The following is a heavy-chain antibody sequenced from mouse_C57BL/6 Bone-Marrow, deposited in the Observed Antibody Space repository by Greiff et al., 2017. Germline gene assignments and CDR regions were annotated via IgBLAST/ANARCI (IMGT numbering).Heavy chain of an antibody. CDR1: GYTFTEYT. D-gene: IGHD3-2*02. Sequence: QVQLQQSGAELVRPGASVKLSCKASGYTFTEYTIHWVKQRSGQGLEWIGWFYPGSGSIKYNEKFKDKATLTANKSSSTVYMELSRLTSEDSAVYFCARHERHLRLWCYYAMDYWGQGTSVTVSS. CDR2: FYPGSGSI. CDR3: ARHERHLRLWCYYAMDY. V-gene: IGHV1-62-2*01. J-gene: IGHJ4*01.